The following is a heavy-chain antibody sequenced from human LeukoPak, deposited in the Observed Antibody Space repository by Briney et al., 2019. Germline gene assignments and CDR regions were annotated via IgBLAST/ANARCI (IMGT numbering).Heavy chain of an antibody. CDR2: INPNSGGT. V-gene: IGHV1-2*02. D-gene: IGHD3-16*01. Sequence: ASVKVSCTASGYTFTGYYMHWVRQAPGQGLEWMGWINPNSGGTNYAQKFQGRVTMTRDTSISTAYMELSRLRSDDTAVYYCAREGGRYEYFQHWGQGTLVTVSS. J-gene: IGHJ1*01. CDR1: GYTFTGYY. CDR3: AREGGRYEYFQH.